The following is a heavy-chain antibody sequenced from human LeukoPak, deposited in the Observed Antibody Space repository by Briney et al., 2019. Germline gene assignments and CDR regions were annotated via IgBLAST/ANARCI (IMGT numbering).Heavy chain of an antibody. J-gene: IGHJ6*03. CDR1: GFTFDDYT. D-gene: IGHD5-18*01. V-gene: IGHV3-43*01. CDR2: ISWDGGST. CDR3: AKDIGIPHYYMDV. Sequence: GGSLRLSCAASGFTFDDYTMHWVRQAPGKGLEWVSLISWDGGSTYYADSVEGRFTISRDNSKNSLYLQMNSLRTEDTALYYCAKDIGIPHYYMDVWGKGTTVTVSS.